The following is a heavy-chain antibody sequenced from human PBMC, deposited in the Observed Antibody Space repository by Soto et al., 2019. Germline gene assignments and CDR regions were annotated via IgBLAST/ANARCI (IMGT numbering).Heavy chain of an antibody. CDR2: IYYSGST. V-gene: IGHV4-31*03. D-gene: IGHD6-13*01. Sequence: PSETLSLTCTVSGGSISSGGYYWSWIRQHPGKGLEWIGYIYYSGSTYYNPSLKSRVTISVDTSKNQFSLKLSSVTAADTAVYYCAREPGYSSRFFDYWGQGTLVTVST. J-gene: IGHJ4*02. CDR1: GGSISSGGYY. CDR3: AREPGYSSRFFDY.